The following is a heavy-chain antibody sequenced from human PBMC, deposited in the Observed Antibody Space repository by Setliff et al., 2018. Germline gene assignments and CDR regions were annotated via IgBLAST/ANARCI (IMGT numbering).Heavy chain of an antibody. CDR2: INPIFGTA. J-gene: IGHJ6*03. CDR1: GGTFSSYA. D-gene: IGHD2-15*01. Sequence: GASVKVSCKASGGTFSSYAISWVRQAPGQGLEWMGGINPIFGTADYTQNFQGRVTITTDESTSTAYMELSSLRSEDTAIYYCATERGLVVSATDYYYYMDVWGKGTTVTVSS. V-gene: IGHV1-69*05. CDR3: ATERGLVVSATDYYYYMDV.